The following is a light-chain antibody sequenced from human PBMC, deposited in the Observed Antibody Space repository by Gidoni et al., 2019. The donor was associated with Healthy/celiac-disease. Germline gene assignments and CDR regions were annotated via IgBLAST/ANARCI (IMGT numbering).Light chain of an antibody. CDR1: SSNIGSNY. CDR2: RNN. J-gene: IGLJ2*01. CDR3: AAWDDSLSGPVV. V-gene: IGLV1-47*01. Sequence: QSVLTQPPSASGTPGQRVTIPCSGSSSNIGSNYVYWYQQLPGTAPKLLIYRNNQRPPGVPDRFSGSKSGTSASLAISGLRSEDEADYYCAAWDDSLSGPVVFGGGTKLTVL.